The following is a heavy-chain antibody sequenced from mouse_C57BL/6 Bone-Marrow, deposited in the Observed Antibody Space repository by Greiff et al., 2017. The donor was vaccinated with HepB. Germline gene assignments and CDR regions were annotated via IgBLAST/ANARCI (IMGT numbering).Heavy chain of an antibody. D-gene: IGHD1-1*01. Sequence: DVHLVESGGGLVKPGGSLKLSCAASGFTFSDYGMHWVRQAPEKGLEWVAYISSGSSTIYYADTVKGRFTISRDNAKNTLFLQMTSLRSEDTAMYYCARRKIYYYGSSYVYYAMDYWGQGTSVTVSS. J-gene: IGHJ4*01. V-gene: IGHV5-17*01. CDR1: GFTFSDYG. CDR2: ISSGSSTI. CDR3: ARRKIYYYGSSYVYYAMDY.